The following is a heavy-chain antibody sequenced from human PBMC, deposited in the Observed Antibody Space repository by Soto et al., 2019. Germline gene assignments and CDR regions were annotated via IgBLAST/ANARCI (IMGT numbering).Heavy chain of an antibody. CDR1: GGSISSYY. J-gene: IGHJ5*02. Sequence: QVQLQESGPGLVKPSETLFLTCTVSGGSISSYYWSWIRQPPGKGLEWIGYIYYSGSTNYNPSLKSRVTISVDTSKNQFSLKLSSVTAADTAVYYCARLNDLLGDYGDYSGWFDPWGQGTLVTVSS. D-gene: IGHD4-17*01. V-gene: IGHV4-59*08. CDR2: IYYSGST. CDR3: ARLNDLLGDYGDYSGWFDP.